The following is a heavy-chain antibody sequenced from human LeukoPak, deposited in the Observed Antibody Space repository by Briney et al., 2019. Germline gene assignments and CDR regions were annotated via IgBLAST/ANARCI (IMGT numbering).Heavy chain of an antibody. CDR3: ARARGSGYCSGGSCYLVDYYYGMDV. Sequence: GGSLRLSCAASGFTFSSYWMHWVRQAPGKGLVWVSRINSDGSSTSYADSVKGRSTISRDNAKNTLYLQMNSLRAEDTAVYYCARARGSGYCSGGSCYLVDYYYGMDVWGQGTTVTVSS. J-gene: IGHJ6*02. V-gene: IGHV3-74*01. CDR2: INSDGSST. CDR1: GFTFSSYW. D-gene: IGHD2-15*01.